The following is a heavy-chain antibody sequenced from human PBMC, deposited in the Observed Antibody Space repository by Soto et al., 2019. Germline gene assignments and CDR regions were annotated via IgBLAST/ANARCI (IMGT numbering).Heavy chain of an antibody. CDR3: ASLTYCTSATCPNYYYGMDV. D-gene: IGHD2-2*01. Sequence: EVQLVESGGGLVKPGGSLRLSCAASGFTITTYTMTWGRQAPGKGLEWVSSIDSSSNYIYYSDSVKGRFTIYRDNAKNSLFLQMNSLRAEDTAVYYCASLTYCTSATCPNYYYGMDVWGQGTTVTVSS. V-gene: IGHV3-21*01. CDR2: IDSSSNYI. CDR1: GFTITTYT. J-gene: IGHJ6*02.